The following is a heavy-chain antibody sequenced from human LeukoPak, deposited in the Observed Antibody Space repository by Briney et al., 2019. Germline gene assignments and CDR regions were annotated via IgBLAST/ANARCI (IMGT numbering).Heavy chain of an antibody. J-gene: IGHJ3*01. CDR2: ISGSGGNT. CDR1: GFTFSSYA. V-gene: IGHV3-23*01. Sequence: PGGSLRLSCAASGFTFSSYAMSWVRQAPGKGLESGSAISGSGGNTYYADSVKGRFTISRDNSKNTLYLQMNSLRVEDTAVYYCAKASSVSGDNSGWLWAFDLWGQGTMVTVSS. D-gene: IGHD6-19*01. CDR3: AKASSVSGDNSGWLWAFDL.